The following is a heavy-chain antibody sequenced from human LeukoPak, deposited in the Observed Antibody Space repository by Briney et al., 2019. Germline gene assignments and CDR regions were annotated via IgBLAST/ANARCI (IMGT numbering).Heavy chain of an antibody. V-gene: IGHV1-2*02. D-gene: IGHD2-8*02. J-gene: IGHJ6*02. Sequence: ASVKVSCKASGYTFTGYYMHWVRQAPGQGLEWMGLINPNSGGTNYAQKFQGRVTMTRDTSISTVYMELSRLRSGDTAVYYCAREVLAKNYGMDVWGQGTTVTVSS. CDR1: GYTFTGYY. CDR2: INPNSGGT. CDR3: AREVLAKNYGMDV.